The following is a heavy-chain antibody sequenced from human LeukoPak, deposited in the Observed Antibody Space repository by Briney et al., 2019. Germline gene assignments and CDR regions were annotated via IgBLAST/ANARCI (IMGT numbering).Heavy chain of an antibody. Sequence: SETLSLTCTVSGSSISSYDWSWIRQPAGKGLEWIGRIYISGNTYYNSSLKSRVTMSVDTSKNQLSLKLSSVSAADTAVYYCAREIYGSGSYYFDYWGQGTPVTVSS. CDR3: AREIYGSGSYYFDY. D-gene: IGHD3-10*01. J-gene: IGHJ4*02. V-gene: IGHV4-4*07. CDR1: GSSISSYD. CDR2: IYISGNT.